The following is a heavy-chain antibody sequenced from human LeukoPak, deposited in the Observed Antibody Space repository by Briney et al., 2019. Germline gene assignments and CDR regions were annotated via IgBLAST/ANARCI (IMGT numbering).Heavy chain of an antibody. CDR2: ISYDGSNK. V-gene: IGHV3-30*04. CDR1: GFTFSSYA. Sequence: GGSLRLSCAASGFTFSSYAMHWVHQAPGKGLEWVAVISYDGSNKYYADSVKGRFTISRDNSKNTLYLQMNSLRAEDTAVYHCACSPFDYWGQGTLVTVSS. J-gene: IGHJ4*02. CDR3: ACSPFDY. D-gene: IGHD2-15*01.